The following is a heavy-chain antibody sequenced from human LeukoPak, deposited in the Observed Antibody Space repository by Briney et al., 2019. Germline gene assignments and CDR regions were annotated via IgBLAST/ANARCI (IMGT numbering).Heavy chain of an antibody. D-gene: IGHD2-2*01. V-gene: IGHV4-34*01. Sequence: SETLSLTCAVYGGSFSGYHWSWIRQPPGKGLEWIGEINHSGSTNYNPSLKSRVTISVDTSKNQFSLKLSSVTAADTAVYYCARGRYCSSTSCYDFQHWGQGTLVTVSS. CDR3: ARGRYCSSTSCYDFQH. J-gene: IGHJ1*01. CDR1: GGSFSGYH. CDR2: INHSGST.